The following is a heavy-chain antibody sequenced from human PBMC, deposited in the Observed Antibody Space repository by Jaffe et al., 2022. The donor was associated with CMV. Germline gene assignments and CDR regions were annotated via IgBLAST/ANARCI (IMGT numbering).Heavy chain of an antibody. CDR1: GGSISRSSYY. V-gene: IGHV4-39*01. CDR3: ARHSTWFGSNDY. CDR2: IYYSGTT. J-gene: IGHJ4*02. Sequence: QVQVQESGPGLVKPSETLSLTCTVSGGSISRSSYYWGWIRQPPGKGLEWIGSIYYSGTTYNNPSLKSRVTLSVDTSKNQVSLRLSSVTAADTAVFYCARHSTWFGSNDYWGQGILVTVSS. D-gene: IGHD3-10*01.